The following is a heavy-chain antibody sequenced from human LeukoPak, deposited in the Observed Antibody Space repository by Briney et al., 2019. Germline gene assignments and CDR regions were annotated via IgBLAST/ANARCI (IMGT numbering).Heavy chain of an antibody. J-gene: IGHJ5*02. D-gene: IGHD3-10*01. CDR1: GFTFSDAW. CDR2: MKSRVSGGTT. CDR3: STLWYGA. V-gene: IGHV3-15*01. Sequence: PGGSLTLYCEGSGFTFSDAWMNWLRQAPGKGLEWVSRMKSRVSGGTTDYAGPVKGRFTISRDHSKSTLYLEMNSLKTGDTGVYYCSTLWYGAWGQGTLVTVSS.